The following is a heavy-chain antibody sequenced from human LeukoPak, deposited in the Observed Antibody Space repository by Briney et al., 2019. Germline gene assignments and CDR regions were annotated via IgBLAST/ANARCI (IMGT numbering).Heavy chain of an antibody. CDR3: AREGSPYYYGSGSYSYYYYGMGV. CDR2: IIPIFGTA. CDR1: GGTFSSYA. V-gene: IGHV1-69*01. Sequence: SVKVSCKASGGTFSSYAISWVRQAPGRGLEWMGGIIPIFGTANYAQKFQGRVTITADESTSTAYMELSSLRSEDTAVYYCAREGSPYYYGSGSYSYYYYGMGVWGKGTTVTVSS. D-gene: IGHD3-10*01. J-gene: IGHJ6*04.